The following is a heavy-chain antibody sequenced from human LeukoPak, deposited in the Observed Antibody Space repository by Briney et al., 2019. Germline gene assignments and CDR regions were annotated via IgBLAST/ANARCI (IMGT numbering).Heavy chain of an antibody. CDR2: IYYSGST. D-gene: IGHD3-10*01. CDR1: GGSISSYY. CDR3: ARGHYGSGSQYYYGMDV. V-gene: IGHV4-59*01. J-gene: IGHJ6*02. Sequence: SETLSLTCTVSGGSISSYYWSWIRQPPGKGLEWIGYIYYSGSTNYNPSLKSRVTISVDTSKNQFSLKLSSVTAADTAVYYCARGHYGSGSQYYYGMDVWGQGTTVTVSS.